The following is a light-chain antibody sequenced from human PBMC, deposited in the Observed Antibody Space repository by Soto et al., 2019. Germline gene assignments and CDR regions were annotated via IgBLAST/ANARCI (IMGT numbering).Light chain of an antibody. V-gene: IGLV1-44*01. CDR3: VQWDDSLNVWV. CDR2: NDN. J-gene: IGLJ3*02. CDR1: SSNIGDYT. Sequence: QSVLTQPPSVSATPGQRVTISGSGSSSNIGDYTVNWYQHLPGTAPKLLIYNDNRRPSGVPDRFSGSKSGTSASLAISGLQSEDEADYYCVQWDDSLNVWVFGGGTKLTVL.